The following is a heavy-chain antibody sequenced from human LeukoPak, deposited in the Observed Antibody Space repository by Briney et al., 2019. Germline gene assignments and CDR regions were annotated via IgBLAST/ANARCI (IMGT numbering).Heavy chain of an antibody. CDR2: ISGSSNTI. CDR1: GFTFSSYN. Sequence: GGSLRLSCAASGFTFSSYNLNWVRQAPGKGLEWVSYISGSSNTIYYADSVKGRFTISRNNAKNSLYLQMNSLRAEDTAVYYCARRHLDSAGWTIDYWGQGTLVTVSS. V-gene: IGHV3-48*01. J-gene: IGHJ4*02. D-gene: IGHD3-9*01. CDR3: ARRHLDSAGWTIDY.